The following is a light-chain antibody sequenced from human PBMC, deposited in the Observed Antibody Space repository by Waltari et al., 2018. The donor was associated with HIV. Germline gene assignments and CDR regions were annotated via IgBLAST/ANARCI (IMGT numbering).Light chain of an antibody. Sequence: SYVLIQPPSVSVAPGQTANITCGGKNIGSESVHWYQQKPGQAPMLVVYDDNDRPSGIPERFSGSNSGNTATLAISRVEAGDEADYYCQVWYGSNDLLCVFGGGTKLTVL. CDR1: NIGSES. CDR3: QVWYGSNDLLCV. J-gene: IGLJ2*01. CDR2: DDN. V-gene: IGLV3-21*02.